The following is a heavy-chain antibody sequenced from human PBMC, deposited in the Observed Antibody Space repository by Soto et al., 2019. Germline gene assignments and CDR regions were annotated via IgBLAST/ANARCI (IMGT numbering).Heavy chain of an antibody. J-gene: IGHJ6*03. CDR1: GFTFSSYA. D-gene: IGHD3-10*01. V-gene: IGHV3-23*01. CDR3: AKLYGPNYYYYYMDV. Sequence: EVQLLESGGGLVQPGGSLRLSCAASGFTFSSYAMSWVRQAPGKGLEWVSAISGSGGSTYYADSVKGRFTISRDNSKNTLYLQMNSPRAEDTAVYYCAKLYGPNYYYYYMDVWGKGTTVTVSS. CDR2: ISGSGGST.